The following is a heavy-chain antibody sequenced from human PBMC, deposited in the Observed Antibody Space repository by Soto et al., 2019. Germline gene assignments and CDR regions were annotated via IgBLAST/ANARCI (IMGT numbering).Heavy chain of an antibody. CDR3: ARVLRFLELYYYYYYMDV. CDR2: IYYSGST. CDR1: GGSISSYY. Sequence: SETLSLTCTVSGGSISSYYWSWIRQPPGKGLEWIGYIYYSGSTNYNPSLKSRVTISVDTSKNQFSLKLSSVTAADTAVYYCARVLRFLELYYYYYYMDVWGKGTTVTVSS. D-gene: IGHD3-3*01. V-gene: IGHV4-59*08. J-gene: IGHJ6*03.